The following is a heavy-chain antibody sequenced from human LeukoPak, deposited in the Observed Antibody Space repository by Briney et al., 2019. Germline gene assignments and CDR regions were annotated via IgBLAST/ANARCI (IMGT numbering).Heavy chain of an antibody. V-gene: IGHV1-2*06. J-gene: IGHJ4*02. CDR2: INPNSGGT. Sequence: ASVKVSCKASGYTFTGYYMHWVRQAPGQGLEWMGRINPNSGGTNYAQKFQGRVTMTRDTSISTAYMELSRLRSDDTAVYYCARDRSGYSGSYPRYWGQGTLVTVSS. CDR3: ARDRSGYSGSYPRY. D-gene: IGHD1-26*01. CDR1: GYTFTGYY.